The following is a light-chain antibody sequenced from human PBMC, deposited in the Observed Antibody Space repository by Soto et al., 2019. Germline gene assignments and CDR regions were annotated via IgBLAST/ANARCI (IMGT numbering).Light chain of an antibody. V-gene: IGKV3D-20*02. Sequence: DIVLTQSPGTLSLSPGETATLSCRTSQSVSSSYLAWYQQKPGQAPRLLIYDAYNGATCIPARLSGSGSGTDFTLTISSLEPEEFAVYDCQQRSNWPPEITFGQGTRLEIK. CDR3: QQRSNWPPEIT. J-gene: IGKJ5*01. CDR1: QSVSSSY. CDR2: DAY.